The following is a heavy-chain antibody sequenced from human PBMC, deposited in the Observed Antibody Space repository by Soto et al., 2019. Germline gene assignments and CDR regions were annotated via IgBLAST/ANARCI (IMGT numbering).Heavy chain of an antibody. Sequence: PSETLSLTCRVSGDSIFTSDFYWGWIRQPPGKGLEWIGSIFYSGSTYYNPSLKSRVTISVDKSKNKFSLKLTSVTAADTSVYYCATDSSYYYDSSAYYSNWFDPWGQGMLVTVSS. CDR2: IFYSGST. CDR1: GDSIFTSDFY. V-gene: IGHV4-39*01. CDR3: ATDSSYYYDSSAYYSNWFDP. D-gene: IGHD3-22*01. J-gene: IGHJ5*02.